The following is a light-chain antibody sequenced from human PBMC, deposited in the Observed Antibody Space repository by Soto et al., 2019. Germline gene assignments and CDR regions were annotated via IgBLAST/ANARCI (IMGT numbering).Light chain of an antibody. CDR1: SSNIGSNT. CDR2: SND. J-gene: IGLJ2*01. Sequence: QSVLTQSPSASGSSGQKVSISCSGSSSNIGSNTVNWYQLVPGTAPKLLIYSNDQRPSAVPGRFSGSKSGTSASLTISGLQSEDEAHYYCATWDDSLNNVIFGGGTKVTVL. CDR3: ATWDDSLNNVI. V-gene: IGLV1-44*01.